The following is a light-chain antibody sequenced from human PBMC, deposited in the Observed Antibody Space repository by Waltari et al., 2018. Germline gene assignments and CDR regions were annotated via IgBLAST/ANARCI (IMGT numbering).Light chain of an antibody. J-gene: IGLJ2*01. Sequence: QSALTQPASVSGSPGQSITISCTGTSSDVGNYDYVSWYQQHPGKAPKLMIYEVSTRPSGFSSRFSGSKSGNTASLTISGLQAEDEADYFCSSFTSSTTLGVLFGGGTKLTVL. CDR3: SSFTSSTTLGVL. CDR2: EVS. CDR1: SSDVGNYDY. V-gene: IGLV2-14*01.